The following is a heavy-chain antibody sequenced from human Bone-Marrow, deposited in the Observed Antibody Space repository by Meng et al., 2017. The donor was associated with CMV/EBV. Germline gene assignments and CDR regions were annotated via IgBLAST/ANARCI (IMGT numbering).Heavy chain of an antibody. CDR1: GLTFTSYW. CDR3: ARGGDGGSYFDS. J-gene: IGHJ4*02. CDR2: IKSYGSSI. Sequence: CAVSGLTFTSYWMHWVRQAPGKGLVWVSRIKSYGSSISYADSVKGRFTISRDNAKNTLFLQMNSLRADDTAVYYCARGGDGGSYFDSWGQGTLVTVSS. V-gene: IGHV3-74*01. D-gene: IGHD1-26*01.